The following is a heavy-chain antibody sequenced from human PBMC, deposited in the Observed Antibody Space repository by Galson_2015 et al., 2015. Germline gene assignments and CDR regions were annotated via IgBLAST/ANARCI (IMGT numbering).Heavy chain of an antibody. CDR2: LNDGATNT. Sequence: SLRLSCAASGFTFSTYAMSWVRQASGKGLEWVSSLNDGATNTYYADSVKGRFTISRDNSKSTLFLQMNSLRVEDTAVYYCAKGYHLRQWGQGALVSVSS. J-gene: IGHJ4*02. D-gene: IGHD2-2*01. CDR1: GFTFSTYA. CDR3: AKGYHLRQ. V-gene: IGHV3-23*01.